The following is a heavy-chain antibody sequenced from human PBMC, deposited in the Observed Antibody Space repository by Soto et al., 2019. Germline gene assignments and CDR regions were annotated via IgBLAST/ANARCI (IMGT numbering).Heavy chain of an antibody. CDR3: ARRSYSNYYYDAFDI. V-gene: IGHV4-34*01. Sequence: LSLTCAVYGGSFSGYYWSWIRQPPGKGLEWIGEINHSGSTNYNPSLKSRVTISVDTSKNQFSLKLSSVTAADTAVYYCARRSYSNYYYDAFDIWGQGTMVTVSS. D-gene: IGHD4-4*01. CDR1: GGSFSGYY. J-gene: IGHJ3*02. CDR2: INHSGST.